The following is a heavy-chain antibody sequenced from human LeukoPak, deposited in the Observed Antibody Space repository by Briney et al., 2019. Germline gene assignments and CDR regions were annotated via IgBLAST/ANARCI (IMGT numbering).Heavy chain of an antibody. CDR1: GFTFSSYA. D-gene: IGHD2-2*01. J-gene: IGHJ4*02. CDR2: ISSNGGST. V-gene: IGHV3-64D*06. CDR3: VKGRVVPAAPLDY. Sequence: GGSLRLSCSASGFTFSSYAMHWVRQAPGKGLEYVSAISSNGGSTYYADSVKGRFTISRDNSKNTLYLQMSSLRAEDTAVYYCVKGRVVPAAPLDYWGQGTLVTVSS.